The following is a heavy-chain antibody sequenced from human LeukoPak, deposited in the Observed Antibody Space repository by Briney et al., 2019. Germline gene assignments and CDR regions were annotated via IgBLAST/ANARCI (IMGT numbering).Heavy chain of an antibody. V-gene: IGHV3-7*03. J-gene: IGHJ3*02. CDR1: GFTFTTYW. CDR3: AKDLDAVTTNAFDI. D-gene: IGHD4-17*01. Sequence: PGGSLRLSCAASGFTFTTYWMSWVRQFPGKGLEWVANINQDGTEKYYVDSVKGRFTISRDNAKNSLYLQMNSLRAEDTALYYCAKDLDAVTTNAFDIWGQGTMVTVSS. CDR2: INQDGTEK.